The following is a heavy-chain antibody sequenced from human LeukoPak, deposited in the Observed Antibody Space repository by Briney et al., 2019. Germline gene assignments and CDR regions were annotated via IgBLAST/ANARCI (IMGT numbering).Heavy chain of an antibody. D-gene: IGHD2-21*02. CDR1: GFTFSNAW. CDR2: VKSKVDGETT. Sequence: GGSLRLSCAASGFTFSNAWMNWVRQAPGKGLEWVGRVKSKVDGETTSYAAPVKGRFTISRDDSRNTLYLQMNSLKTEDTVVYYCTTCGGDCYFNYWGQGTLVTVSS. J-gene: IGHJ4*02. V-gene: IGHV3-15*01. CDR3: TTCGGDCYFNY.